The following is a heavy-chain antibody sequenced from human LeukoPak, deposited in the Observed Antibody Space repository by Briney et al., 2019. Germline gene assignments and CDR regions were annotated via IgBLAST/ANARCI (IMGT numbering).Heavy chain of an antibody. Sequence: SETLSLTCTVSGGSISSYYWSWIRQPPGKGLEWIGYIYYSGSTNYNPSLKSRVTISVDTSKNQFSLKLSSVTAADTAVYYCARDFIPDFWSGYYTSGYYYYGMDVWGQGTTVTVSS. V-gene: IGHV4-59*12. CDR1: GGSISSYY. D-gene: IGHD3-3*01. CDR2: IYYSGST. J-gene: IGHJ6*02. CDR3: ARDFIPDFWSGYYTSGYYYYGMDV.